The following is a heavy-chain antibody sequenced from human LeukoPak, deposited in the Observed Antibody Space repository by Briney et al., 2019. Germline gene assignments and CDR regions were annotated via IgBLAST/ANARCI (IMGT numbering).Heavy chain of an antibody. CDR3: ARVTATYYYGSGSSTFDY. J-gene: IGHJ4*02. CDR1: GGSFSGYY. CDR2: IYYSGST. D-gene: IGHD3-10*01. V-gene: IGHV4-31*02. Sequence: SETLSLTCAVYGGSFSGYYWSWIGQHPGKGLEWIGYIYYSGSTYYNPSLKSRVTIPVDTSKNQFSLKLSSVTAADTAVYYCARVTATYYYGSGSSTFDYWGQGTLVTVSS.